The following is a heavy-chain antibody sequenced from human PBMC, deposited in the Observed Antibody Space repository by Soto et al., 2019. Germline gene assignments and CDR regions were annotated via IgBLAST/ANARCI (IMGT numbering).Heavy chain of an antibody. J-gene: IGHJ3*02. CDR2: MYHSGST. D-gene: IGHD4-17*01. Sequence: SETLSLTCAVSGGSISSGGYSWSWIRQPPGKGLEWIGYMYHSGSTYYNPSLKSRVTISIDRSKNQFSLKLSSVTAADTAVYYCARRYGGAFDIWGQGTMVT. CDR3: ARRYGGAFDI. V-gene: IGHV4-30-2*01. CDR1: GGSISSGGYS.